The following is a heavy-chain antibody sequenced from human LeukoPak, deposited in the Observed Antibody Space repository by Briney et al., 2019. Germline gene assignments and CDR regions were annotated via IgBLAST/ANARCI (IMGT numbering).Heavy chain of an antibody. CDR3: ARGIRFYGDSVDY. V-gene: IGHV4-61*02. CDR2: IYTSGST. D-gene: IGHD4-17*01. CDR1: GGSISSGSYY. Sequence: PSETLSLTCTVSGGSISSGSYYWSWIRQPAGKGLEGIGRIYTSGSTNYNPSLKSRVTISVDTSKNQFSLKLSSVTAADTAVYYCARGIRFYGDSVDYWGQGTLVTVSS. J-gene: IGHJ4*02.